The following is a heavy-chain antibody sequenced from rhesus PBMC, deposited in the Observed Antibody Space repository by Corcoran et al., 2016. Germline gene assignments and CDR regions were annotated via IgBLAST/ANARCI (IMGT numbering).Heavy chain of an antibody. CDR2: ITYSGST. CDR1: GGSISSGYYY. V-gene: IGHV4-122*02. J-gene: IGHJ5-1*01. CDR3: ARYPYNRFDV. Sequence: QVQLQESGPGLVKPSETLSLTCAVSGGSISSGYYYWSWSRQPPGKGLEWIGYITYSGSTSYNPSLKSRVTISRDTSKNQFSLKLSSVTAADTAVYYCARYPYNRFDVWGPGVLVTVSS.